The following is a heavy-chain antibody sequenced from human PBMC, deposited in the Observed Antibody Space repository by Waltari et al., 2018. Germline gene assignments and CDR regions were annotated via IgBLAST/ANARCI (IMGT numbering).Heavy chain of an antibody. CDR3: AGWVTYTSDWHGSLAP. J-gene: IGHJ5*02. D-gene: IGHD6-19*01. V-gene: IGHV3-48*03. CDR2: INRNGDTV. Sequence: EVQLVESGGGLVQPGGSLRLSCAAPGFTFSSYEMNWVRQAPGKGREWISYINRNGDTVYYADSVRGRVTISRDNAKNSLYLQMNTLRPEDTAIYYCAGWVTYTSDWHGSLAPWGQGTLVTVSS. CDR1: GFTFSSYE.